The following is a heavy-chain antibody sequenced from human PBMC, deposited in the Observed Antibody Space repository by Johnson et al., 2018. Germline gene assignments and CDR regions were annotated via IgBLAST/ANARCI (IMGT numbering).Heavy chain of an antibody. J-gene: IGHJ6*03. Sequence: QVQLVQSGGGLVQPGGSLRLSCAASGFTFRSYCMHWVRQARGKGLEWVSAIYSGGSTYYADTVKGRFTISRDNVKNPLYLPMNSLGEEDTGVEFCAREGDDIGYSCYLYYMDVWGKGTTVTVSS. CDR2: IYSGGST. CDR1: GFTFRSYC. CDR3: AREGDDIGYSCYLYYMDV. V-gene: IGHV3-NL1*01. D-gene: IGHD2-15*01.